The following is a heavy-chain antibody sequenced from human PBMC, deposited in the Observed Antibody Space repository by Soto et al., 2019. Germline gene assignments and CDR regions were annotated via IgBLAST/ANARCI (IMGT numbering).Heavy chain of an antibody. D-gene: IGHD6-19*01. Sequence: GGSLRLSCAASGFSFNSYTMNWLRQAPGKGLEWVSSISSSGSFTDYADSVRGRFTISRDNAKNSLYLQMTSLSAEDTAVYYCSTSGSGWYGVDFDVWGHGTKVTVSS. CDR1: GFSFNSYT. J-gene: IGHJ3*01. V-gene: IGHV3-21*01. CDR2: ISSSGSFT. CDR3: STSGSGWYGVDFDV.